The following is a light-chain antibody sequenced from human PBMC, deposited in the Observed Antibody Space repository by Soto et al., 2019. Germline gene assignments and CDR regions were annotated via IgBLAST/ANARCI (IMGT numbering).Light chain of an antibody. J-gene: IGKJ4*01. CDR3: QQLDTYPLT. CDR2: DAS. CDR1: QGISSH. Sequence: IRLTQSQSSLSVSLGERVTISCRASQGISSHLAWYQQKKGKVPKLLIYDASTLQTGVPSRFSGSGSGTDFTLTISSLQPDDLATYYCQQLDTYPLTFGGGTKVDIK. V-gene: IGKV1-9*01.